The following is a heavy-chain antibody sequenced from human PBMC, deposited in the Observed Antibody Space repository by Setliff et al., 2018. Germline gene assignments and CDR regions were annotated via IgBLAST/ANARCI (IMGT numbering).Heavy chain of an antibody. D-gene: IGHD3-3*01. CDR2: ISSHSNTI. J-gene: IGHJ4*02. CDR1: GFTFDIYS. CDR3: ARDLSGRSYY. Sequence: PGGSLRLSCAASGFTFDIYSMSWVRQAPGKGLEWVSYISSHSNTIWYADSVKGRFTISRDNVKNSLYLEMNSLRAEDTAVYYCARDLSGRSYYWGQGTLVTVSS. V-gene: IGHV3-48*01.